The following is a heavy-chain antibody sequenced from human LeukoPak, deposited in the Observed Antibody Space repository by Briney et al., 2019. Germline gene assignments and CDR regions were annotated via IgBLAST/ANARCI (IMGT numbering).Heavy chain of an antibody. D-gene: IGHD1-26*01. CDR3: ARGLTIVDWFDP. CDR1: GYTFTSYD. CDR2: MNPNSGNT. J-gene: IGHJ5*02. Sequence: ASVKVSCKASGYTFTSYDINWVRQATGQGLEWMGWMNPNSGNTGYAQKFQGRVTITRNTSISTAYMELSSLRSEDTAVYYCARGLTIVDWFDPWGQGTLVTVPS. V-gene: IGHV1-8*03.